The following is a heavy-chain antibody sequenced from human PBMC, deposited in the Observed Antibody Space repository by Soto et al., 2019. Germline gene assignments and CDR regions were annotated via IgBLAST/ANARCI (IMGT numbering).Heavy chain of an antibody. J-gene: IGHJ4*02. D-gene: IGHD6-13*01. V-gene: IGHV3-23*01. CDR3: AKDVRYSSSWYSLDS. CDR1: GFTFSSYA. CDR2: ISGGGGST. Sequence: GGSLRLSCAVSGFTFSSYAMSWVRQAPGKGLEWVSAISGGGGSTYYADSVRGRFSISKDKSRNTLYLQMDNLRVEDTAIYRCAKDVRYSSSWYSLDSWGQGTLVTVSS.